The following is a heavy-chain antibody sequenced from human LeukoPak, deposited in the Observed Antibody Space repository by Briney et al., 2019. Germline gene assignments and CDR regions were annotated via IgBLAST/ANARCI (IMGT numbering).Heavy chain of an antibody. V-gene: IGHV1-2*02. CDR2: INPNSGGT. D-gene: IGHD1-26*01. CDR1: GYTFTDYY. Sequence: ASVKVSCKASGYTFTDYYVYWVRQAPGQGLEWMGWINPNSGGTNYAQKFQGRVTMTRDTSISTAYMELSRLRSDDTAVYYCAREGPIVGATHLVDYWGQGTLVTVSS. J-gene: IGHJ4*02. CDR3: AREGPIVGATHLVDY.